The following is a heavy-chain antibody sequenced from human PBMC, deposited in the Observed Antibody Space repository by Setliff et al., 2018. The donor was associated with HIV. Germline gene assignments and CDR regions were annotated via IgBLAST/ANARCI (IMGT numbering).Heavy chain of an antibody. CDR1: GFTFDDYT. D-gene: IGHD1-26*01. J-gene: IGHJ4*02. CDR2: ISWDGGSL. Sequence: SLKISCAASGFTFDDYTMHWVRQAPGKGLEWVSLISWDGGSLYYADSVKGRFTISRDNSKNSLYLQMNSLRTEDTALYYCARGGTYLYYFDYWGQGTLVTVSS. CDR3: ARGGTYLYYFDY. V-gene: IGHV3-43*01.